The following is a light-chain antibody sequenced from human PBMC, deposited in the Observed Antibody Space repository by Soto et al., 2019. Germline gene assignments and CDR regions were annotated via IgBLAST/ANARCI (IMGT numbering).Light chain of an antibody. CDR3: CSYAGSSTFV. CDR1: SSVVGSYNL. Sequence: QSVLTQPASVSVSPGQSITISCTGTSSVVGSYNLVSWYQQHPGKAPKLMIYEGSKRPSGVSNRFSGSKSGNTASLTISGLQAEDEADYYCCSYAGSSTFVFGGGTKLTVL. J-gene: IGLJ3*02. CDR2: EGS. V-gene: IGLV2-23*03.